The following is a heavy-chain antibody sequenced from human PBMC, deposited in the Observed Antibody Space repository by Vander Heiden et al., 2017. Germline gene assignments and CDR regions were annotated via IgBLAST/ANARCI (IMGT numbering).Heavy chain of an antibody. CDR1: GVSIDYYA. CDR3: AKAPTGGGNGTPYYFDF. V-gene: IGHV3-9*01. Sequence: VQLVESGGGLVHPGGSLRLSCAASGVSIDYYAMFWVRLAPGKGLESVSGISWNSGSTDYADSVKGRFTVSRDNAKNSLYLQMNSLRVEDTALYFCAKAPTGGGNGTPYYFDFWGQGALVTVSS. CDR2: ISWNSGST. D-gene: IGHD1-1*01. J-gene: IGHJ4*02.